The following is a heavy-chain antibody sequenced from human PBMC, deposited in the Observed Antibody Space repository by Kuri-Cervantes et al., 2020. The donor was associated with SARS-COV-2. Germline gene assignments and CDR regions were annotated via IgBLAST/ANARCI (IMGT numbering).Heavy chain of an antibody. D-gene: IGHD4-23*01. J-gene: IGHJ4*02. V-gene: IGHV4-59*04. CDR1: GGSISSYY. Sequence: GSLRLSCTVSGGSISSYYWSWIRQPPGKGLEWIGSIYYNGNTYYNPSLKSRVTISVDTSKNQFSLKLSSVTAADTAMYYCATTGGNSALGYFDYWGQGTLVTVSS. CDR3: ATTGGNSALGYFDY. CDR2: IYYNGNT.